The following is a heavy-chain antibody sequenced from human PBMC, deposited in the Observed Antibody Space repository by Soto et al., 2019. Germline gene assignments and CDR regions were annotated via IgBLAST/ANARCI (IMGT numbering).Heavy chain of an antibody. J-gene: IGHJ4*02. V-gene: IGHV1-18*01. CDR3: ARGRSPVDFDH. CDR2: INGYHGNT. D-gene: IGHD6-13*01. CDR1: GYTFSNYG. Sequence: QVQLVQSGGEVKKPWASVKVSCKASGYTFSNYGVNWVRQAPGQGLEWMGWINGYHGNTKYAQKVQGRVTMTTDTSTSTAYMEFRRLTSDDTDVYYCARGRSPVDFDHWWQGIPVTVSS.